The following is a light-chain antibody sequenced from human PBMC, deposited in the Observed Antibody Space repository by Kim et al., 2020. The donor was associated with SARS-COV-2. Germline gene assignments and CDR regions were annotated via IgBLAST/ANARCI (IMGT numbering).Light chain of an antibody. V-gene: IGKV4-1*01. CDR2: WAS. CDR3: QQYYSTPPT. Sequence: DIVMTQSPDSLAVSPGERATINCKSSQSVLYRSNNKNYLAWYQQKPGQPPKLIIYWASTRESGVPDRFRGSGSGTDFTLTISSLQAEDVAVYYCQQYYSTPPTFGQGTKVDIK. CDR1: QSVLYRSNNKNY. J-gene: IGKJ1*01.